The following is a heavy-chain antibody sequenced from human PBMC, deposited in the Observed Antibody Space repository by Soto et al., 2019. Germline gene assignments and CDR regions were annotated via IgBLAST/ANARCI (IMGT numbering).Heavy chain of an antibody. J-gene: IGHJ4*02. CDR2: TYYRSDWRH. CDR1: GDSVSSNTAA. D-gene: IGHD6-19*01. Sequence: SQTLSLTCAISGDSVSSNTAAWNWIRSSPSRGLEWLGRTYYRSDWRHDYAVSVKSRITVNPDTSKNHFSLQLNSVTPDDTAVYYCARGVAGSGFDLWGEGTLVTVSS. CDR3: ARGVAGSGFDL. V-gene: IGHV6-1*01.